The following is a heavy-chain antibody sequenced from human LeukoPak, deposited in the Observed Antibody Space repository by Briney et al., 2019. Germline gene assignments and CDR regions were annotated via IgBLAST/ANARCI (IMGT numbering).Heavy chain of an antibody. J-gene: IGHJ4*02. Sequence: GGTLRLSCAASGFTFNNYGMSWVRQAPGKGLEWVSAISGSGGSTDYADSVKGRFTISRDNSKNTLYLQMNSLRAEDTAVYYCAKDQAWTDYFDYWGQGTLVTVSS. CDR1: GFTFNNYG. D-gene: IGHD3/OR15-3a*01. CDR3: AKDQAWTDYFDY. CDR2: ISGSGGST. V-gene: IGHV3-23*01.